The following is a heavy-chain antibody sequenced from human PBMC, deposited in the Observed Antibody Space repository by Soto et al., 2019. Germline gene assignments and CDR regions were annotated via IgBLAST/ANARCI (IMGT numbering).Heavy chain of an antibody. CDR1: GYTFTGYY. J-gene: IGHJ3*02. CDR3: SRDDPVNQRLFDI. V-gene: IGHV1-2*04. Sequence: QVQLVQSGAEVKKPGASVKVSCKASGYTFTGYYMHWVRQAPGQGLEWMGWINPNSGGTNYAQKFQGWDTMTRDTSISKAYVELSRLRSDGTAVYYSSRDDPVNQRLFDIWGQGTMVTVSS. CDR2: INPNSGGT. D-gene: IGHD6-25*01.